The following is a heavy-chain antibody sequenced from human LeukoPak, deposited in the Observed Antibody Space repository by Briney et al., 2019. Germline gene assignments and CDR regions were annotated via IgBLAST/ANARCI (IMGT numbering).Heavy chain of an antibody. CDR3: ARDSSGYSLFDY. V-gene: IGHV5-51*01. J-gene: IGHJ4*02. Sequence: GESLKISCRGSGYIYTAYWIAWVRQMPGKGLEWMGIIYPGDSDTRYSPSFQGQVSISADKSISTAYLQWSSLKASDTAMYYCARDSSGYSLFDYWGQGTLVTVSS. CDR1: GYIYTAYW. CDR2: IYPGDSDT. D-gene: IGHD3-22*01.